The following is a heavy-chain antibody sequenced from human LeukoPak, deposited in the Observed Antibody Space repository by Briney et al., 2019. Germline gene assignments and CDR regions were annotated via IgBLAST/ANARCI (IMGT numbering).Heavy chain of an antibody. J-gene: IGHJ4*02. CDR2: INHSGST. CDR3: ARGQRITMTD. V-gene: IGHV4-34*01. Sequence: SETLSLTCAVYGESFNVYFWSWIRQPPGKGLEWIGEINHSGSTNYNPSLKSRVAISVDTSRNQFSLRLSSVTAADTAVYYCARGQRITMTDWGQGTLVTVSS. D-gene: IGHD3-22*01. CDR1: GESFNVYF.